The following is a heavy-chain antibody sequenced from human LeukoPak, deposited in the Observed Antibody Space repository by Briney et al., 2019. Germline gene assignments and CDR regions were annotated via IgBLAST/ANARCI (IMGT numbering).Heavy chain of an antibody. CDR2: ISGSGDST. D-gene: IGHD3-10*01. CDR1: GFTFSSYA. J-gene: IGHJ6*03. V-gene: IGHV3-23*01. CDR3: AKGRAGSFYSDKYYYNYMDV. Sequence: PGGSLRLSRAASGFTFSSYAMSWVRQAPGKGLEWVSAISGSGDSTYYADSVKGRFTISRDNSKNTLYLQMNSLRAEDTAIYYCAKGRAGSFYSDKYYYNYMDVWGKGVTVTVSS.